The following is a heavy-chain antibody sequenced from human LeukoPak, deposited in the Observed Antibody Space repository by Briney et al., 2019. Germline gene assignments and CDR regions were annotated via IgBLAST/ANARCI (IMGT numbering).Heavy chain of an antibody. D-gene: IGHD2-15*01. J-gene: IGHJ5*02. CDR1: GYTFTGYY. Sequence: GASVNVSCKDSGYTFTGYYLHWVRQAPAQGLEWMEWINPNSGGTNYAQKVQGRVTMTRDTSISTAYMELSRLRSDDTAVYYCARDRECSGRSCYSWFDPWGQGTLVTVSS. CDR2: INPNSGGT. V-gene: IGHV1-2*02. CDR3: ARDRECSGRSCYSWFDP.